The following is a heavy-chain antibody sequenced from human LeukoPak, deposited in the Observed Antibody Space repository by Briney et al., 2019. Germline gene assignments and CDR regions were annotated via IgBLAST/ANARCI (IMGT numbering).Heavy chain of an antibody. V-gene: IGHV4-34*01. CDR3: SRGRHHITMIVVVMTSVSYYLDV. Sequence: PSETLSLTCAVYGGSFSGYHRTWIRQSPGKGLEWIGDINPSGSTYYNPSLKSRLTISVDTSKNQFSLKLRSVTAADTAVYYCSRGRHHITMIVVVMTSVSYYLDVWGKGTTVTVS. CDR1: GGSFSGYH. D-gene: IGHD3-22*01. CDR2: INPSGST. J-gene: IGHJ6*03.